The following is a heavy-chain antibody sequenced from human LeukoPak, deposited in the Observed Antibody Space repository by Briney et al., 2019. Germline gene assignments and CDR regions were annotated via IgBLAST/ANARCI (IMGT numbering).Heavy chain of an antibody. CDR2: ISAYNGNT. V-gene: IGHV1-18*01. Sequence: ASVKVSCKASGYTFTSYGISWVRQAPGQGLEWMGWISAYNGNTNYAQKLQGRVTMTTDTSTSTAYMELRSLRSDDTAVYYCARDVQVGASGLYYCYYMDVWGKGTTVTVSS. D-gene: IGHD1-26*01. CDR3: ARDVQVGASGLYYCYYMDV. J-gene: IGHJ6*03. CDR1: GYTFTSYG.